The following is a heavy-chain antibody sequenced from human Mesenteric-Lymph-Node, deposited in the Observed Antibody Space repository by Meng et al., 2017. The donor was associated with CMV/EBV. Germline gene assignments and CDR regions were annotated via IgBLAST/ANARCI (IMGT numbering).Heavy chain of an antibody. CDR2: INYSGST. D-gene: IGHD3-22*01. J-gene: IGHJ4*02. CDR1: SFSGYY. Sequence: SFSGYYWSWVRQPPGERLEWIGEINYSGSTSYNPSLKSRVTISLDTSKKQLSLKLSSVTAADTAVYYCARVSYYYGGSGYYYYFDYWGQGTLVTVSS. CDR3: ARVSYYYGGSGYYYYFDY. V-gene: IGHV4-34*01.